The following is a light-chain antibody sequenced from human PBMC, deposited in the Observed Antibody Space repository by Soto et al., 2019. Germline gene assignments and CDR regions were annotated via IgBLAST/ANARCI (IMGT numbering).Light chain of an antibody. J-gene: IGKJ2*01. CDR2: KAS. CDR1: QSISSW. V-gene: IGKV1-5*03. Sequence: DIQMTQSPSTLSASVGDRVNITCRASQSISSWLAWYQQKPGKAPNLLVYKASSLESGVPSRFRGSGSGTEFTLTISCLQPDDFASYYCQQYNSYSQYTFGQGTKLEIK. CDR3: QQYNSYSQYT.